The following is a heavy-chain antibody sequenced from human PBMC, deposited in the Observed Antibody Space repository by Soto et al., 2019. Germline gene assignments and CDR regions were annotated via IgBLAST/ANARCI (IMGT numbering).Heavy chain of an antibody. J-gene: IGHJ4*02. Sequence: GGSLRLSCAASGFIFSSYEMNWVRQAPGKTLEWVSYISSSGDSSYYADSVKGRFTISRDNARKSLYLQMDSLRAEDTAVYYCARVYCSTTTCHVQAFDSWGQGTLVTVSS. CDR1: GFIFSSYE. CDR2: ISSSGDSS. D-gene: IGHD2-2*01. V-gene: IGHV3-48*03. CDR3: ARVYCSTTTCHVQAFDS.